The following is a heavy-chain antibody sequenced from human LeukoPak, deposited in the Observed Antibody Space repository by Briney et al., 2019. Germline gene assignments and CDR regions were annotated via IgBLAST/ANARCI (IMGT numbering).Heavy chain of an antibody. CDR1: GGSISSYY. D-gene: IGHD3-3*01. CDR2: IYTSGST. CDR3: ARDPITILGVATIDY. V-gene: IGHV4-4*07. Sequence: SETLSLTCTVSGGSISSYYWSWIRQPAGKGLEGIGRIYTSGSTNYNHSLKSRVTISVDTSKNQFSLKLSSVTAADTAVYYCARDPITILGVATIDYWGQGTLVTVSS. J-gene: IGHJ4*02.